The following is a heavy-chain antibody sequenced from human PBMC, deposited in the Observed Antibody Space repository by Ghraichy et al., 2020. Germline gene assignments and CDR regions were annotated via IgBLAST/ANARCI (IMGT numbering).Heavy chain of an antibody. CDR2: IYYSGST. J-gene: IGHJ4*02. V-gene: IGHV4-39*01. Sequence: LSLTCTISGGSISSSSYYWGWIRQPPGKGLEWIGSIYYSGSTYYNPSLKSRVTISVDTSKNQFSLKLSSVTAADTAVYYCARQIGPGIAEAGTTFDSWGPGTLVTVSS. CDR3: ARQIGPGIAEAGTTFDS. D-gene: IGHD6-19*01. CDR1: GGSISSSSYY.